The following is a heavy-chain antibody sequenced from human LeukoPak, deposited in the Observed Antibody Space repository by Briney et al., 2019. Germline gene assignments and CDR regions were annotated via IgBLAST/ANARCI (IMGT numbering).Heavy chain of an antibody. CDR1: GYTFTDYY. Sequence: GASVKVSCKASGYTFTDYYMHWVRQAPGQGLEWMGWINPNSGGTNYAQKFQGRVTMTRDTSISTAYMELSRLRSDDTAVYYCARAAGQLVPTFDPWGQGTLVTVSS. V-gene: IGHV1-2*02. J-gene: IGHJ5*02. CDR2: INPNSGGT. D-gene: IGHD6-6*01. CDR3: ARAAGQLVPTFDP.